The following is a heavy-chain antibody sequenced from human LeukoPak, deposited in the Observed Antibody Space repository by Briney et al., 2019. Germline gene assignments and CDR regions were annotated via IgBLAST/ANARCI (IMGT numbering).Heavy chain of an antibody. CDR3: AKDATAVPGTVYMDV. V-gene: IGHV4-59*01. J-gene: IGHJ6*03. CDR1: GGSISSYY. Sequence: SETLSLTCTVSGGSISSYYWSWIRQPPGKGLEWIGYIYYSGSTNYNPSLKSRVTISVDTSKNQFSLKLSSVTAADTALYYCAKDATAVPGTVYMDVWGKGTTVTVSS. CDR2: IYYSGST. D-gene: IGHD2-2*01.